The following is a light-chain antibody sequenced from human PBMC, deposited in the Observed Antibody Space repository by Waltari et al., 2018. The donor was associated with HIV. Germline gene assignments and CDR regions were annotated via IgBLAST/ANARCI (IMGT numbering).Light chain of an antibody. V-gene: IGKV1-5*03. CDR2: KAS. CDR3: QQYQSYPQT. CDR1: QSISSW. J-gene: IGKJ1*01. Sequence: DIQMTQSPSTLSASVGDRVTITCRASQSISSWLAWYQQKPGKAPKVLIFKASSLEGGVPSRFSGSGSGTEFTLTISSLQPDDFATCYCQQYQSYPQTFGQGTKVEI.